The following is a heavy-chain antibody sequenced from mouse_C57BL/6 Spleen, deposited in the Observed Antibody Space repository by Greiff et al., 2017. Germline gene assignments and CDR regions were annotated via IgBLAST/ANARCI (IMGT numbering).Heavy chain of an antibody. V-gene: IGHV1-64*01. CDR2: IHPNSGST. Sequence: VQLQQPGAELVKPGASVKLSCKASGYTFTSYWMHWVKQRPGQGLEWIGMIHPNSGSTNYNEKFKGKATLTVDKSSSTAYMQLSSLTSLASAVYYCARYYYGSRAWFAYWGQGTLVTVSA. CDR1: GYTFTSYW. J-gene: IGHJ3*01. CDR3: ARYYYGSRAWFAY. D-gene: IGHD1-1*01.